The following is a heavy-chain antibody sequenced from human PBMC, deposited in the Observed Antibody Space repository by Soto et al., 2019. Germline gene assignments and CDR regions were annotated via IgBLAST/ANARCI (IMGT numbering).Heavy chain of an antibody. CDR3: AGTSYCSGGACFNYYYGIGV. J-gene: IGHJ6*02. Sequence: PGESLKISCKTSGYTFTNYWIAWVRQMPGKGLEWMGIIYPDDSDTRYSPSFQGQVTFSVDKSITTAYLQWSSLKASDTAIYYCAGTSYCSGGACFNYYYGIGVWGQGTTVTVSS. CDR2: IYPDDSDT. CDR1: GYTFTNYW. V-gene: IGHV5-51*01. D-gene: IGHD2-15*01.